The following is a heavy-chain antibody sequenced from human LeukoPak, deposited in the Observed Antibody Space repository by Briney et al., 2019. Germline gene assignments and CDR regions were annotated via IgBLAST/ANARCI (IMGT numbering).Heavy chain of an antibody. Sequence: SETLSLTCTVSGGSISSGSNYWSWIRQPAGKGLEWIGHIYTSGSTKYNPSLKSRVTISVDTSKNQFSLKLTSVTAADTAMYYCARLKGEMITIRPYYHYYMDVWGKGTTVTVSS. CDR1: GGSISSGSNY. CDR3: ARLKGEMITIRPYYHYYMDV. D-gene: IGHD5-24*01. V-gene: IGHV4-61*09. J-gene: IGHJ6*03. CDR2: IYTSGST.